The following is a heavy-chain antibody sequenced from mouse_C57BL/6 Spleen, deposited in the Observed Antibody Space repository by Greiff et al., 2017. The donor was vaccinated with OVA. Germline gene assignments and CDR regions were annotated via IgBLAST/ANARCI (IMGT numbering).Heavy chain of an antibody. D-gene: IGHD2-1*01. Sequence: QVQLQQSGAELARPGASVKLSCKASGYTFTSYDISWVKQRTGQGLEWIGEIYPRSGNTYYNEKFKGKATLTADKSSSTAYMELRSLTSEDSAVYFCAIYYGNYGYFDVWGTGTTVTVSS. CDR3: AIYYGNYGYFDV. CDR2: IYPRSGNT. V-gene: IGHV1-81*01. CDR1: GYTFTSYD. J-gene: IGHJ1*03.